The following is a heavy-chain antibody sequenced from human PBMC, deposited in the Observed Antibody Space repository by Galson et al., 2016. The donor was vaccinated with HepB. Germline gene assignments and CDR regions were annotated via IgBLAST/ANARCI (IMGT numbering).Heavy chain of an antibody. CDR1: GFRFSNYW. J-gene: IGHJ4*02. V-gene: IGHV3-7*01. CDR3: TRDEDCRGDKCNSEHFDS. Sequence: SLRLSCAASGFRFSNYWMNWVRLAPGRGLEWVANINQDGSKRFYVYSVKGRFTVSRDNFRNSLFLYMNSLRADDTAVYYCTRDEDCRGDKCNSEHFDSWGQGTLVTVAS. D-gene: IGHD2-21*01. CDR2: INQDGSKR.